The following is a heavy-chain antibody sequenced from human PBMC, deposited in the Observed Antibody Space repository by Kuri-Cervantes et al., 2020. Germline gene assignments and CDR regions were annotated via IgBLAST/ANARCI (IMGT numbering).Heavy chain of an antibody. CDR1: GGTFSNYT. D-gene: IGHD6-19*01. Sequence: SVKVSCKASGGTFSNYTISWVRQAPGQGLEWMGGIIPMFGTANFAQKFQGRVTITADESTSTAYMELSSLRSEDTAVYYCARDNSSGWYFDYWGQGTLVTVSS. CDR2: IIPMFGTA. CDR3: ARDNSSGWYFDY. V-gene: IGHV1-69*13. J-gene: IGHJ4*02.